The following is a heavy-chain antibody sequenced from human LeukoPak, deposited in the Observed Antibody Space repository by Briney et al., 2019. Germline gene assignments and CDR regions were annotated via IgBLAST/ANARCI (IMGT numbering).Heavy chain of an antibody. CDR2: ISYNGSNK. D-gene: IGHD2-15*01. V-gene: IGHV3-30*04. CDR1: GFTFSSYA. CDR3: ARDPRGVD. Sequence: PGGSLRLSCAASGFTFSSYAMHWVRQAPGKGLEWVAVISYNGSNKYYADSVKGRFTISRDNSKNTLYLQMNSLRAEDTAVYYCARDPRGVDWGQGTLVTVSS. J-gene: IGHJ4*02.